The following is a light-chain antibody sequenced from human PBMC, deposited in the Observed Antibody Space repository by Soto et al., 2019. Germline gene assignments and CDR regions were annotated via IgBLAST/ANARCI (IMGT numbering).Light chain of an antibody. J-gene: IGKJ1*01. Sequence: EIVMTQSRLSLPVTPGEPASISCRSSQSLLHSNGYNYLDWYLQKPGQSPQLLIYLGSNRASGVPDRFSGSGLGTDFTLKISRVEAEDVGVYYCMQTLQTPTFGQGTKVDIK. CDR2: LGS. V-gene: IGKV2-28*01. CDR3: MQTLQTPT. CDR1: QSLLHSNGYNY.